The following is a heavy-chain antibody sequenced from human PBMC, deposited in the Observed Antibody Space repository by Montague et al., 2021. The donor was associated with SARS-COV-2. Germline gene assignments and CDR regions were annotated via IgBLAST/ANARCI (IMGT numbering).Heavy chain of an antibody. CDR3: ARGGTVTTFFAPKRTRRYNWFDP. Sequence: SETRSLTCAVYGGSFSNYYWSWIRQPPGKGLEWIGEINRSGSTNCNPSXXSRVTISVDTSKNQFSLKLSSVTAADTAVYYCARGGTVTTFFAPKRTRRYNWFDPWGQGTLVTVSS. V-gene: IGHV4-34*01. D-gene: IGHD4-17*01. CDR1: GGSFSNYY. CDR2: INRSGST. J-gene: IGHJ5*02.